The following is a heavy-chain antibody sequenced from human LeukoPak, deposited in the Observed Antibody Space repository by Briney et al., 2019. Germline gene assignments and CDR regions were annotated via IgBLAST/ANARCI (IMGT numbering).Heavy chain of an antibody. D-gene: IGHD2-2*01. CDR2: ISAYNGNT. CDR3: ARDGVGYCSSTSCFNWFDP. Sequence: ASVKVSCKASGYTFTSYGISWVRQAPGQGLEWMGWISAYNGNTNYAQKLQGRVTMTTDTSTSTAYMELRSLRSDDTAVYYCARDGVGYCSSTSCFNWFDPWGQGNLVTVSS. J-gene: IGHJ5*02. V-gene: IGHV1-18*01. CDR1: GYTFTSYG.